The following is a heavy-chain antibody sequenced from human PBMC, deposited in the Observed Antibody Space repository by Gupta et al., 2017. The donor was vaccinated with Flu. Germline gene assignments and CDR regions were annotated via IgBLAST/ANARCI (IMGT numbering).Heavy chain of an antibody. CDR2: IGSGGNT. J-gene: IGHJ1*01. Sequence: EVQPVESGGDLVRPGGSLSLSCAVSGVTSSHCHMNWVRQVPGRGLEWLSYIGSGGNTDYADSGRGRFTISRDNAKNSLYLQMNNLRDEDTAVYYCVRDFDWAFQHWGQGILVTVSS. CDR1: GVTSSHCH. V-gene: IGHV3-48*02. CDR3: VRDFDWAFQH. D-gene: IGHD3-9*01.